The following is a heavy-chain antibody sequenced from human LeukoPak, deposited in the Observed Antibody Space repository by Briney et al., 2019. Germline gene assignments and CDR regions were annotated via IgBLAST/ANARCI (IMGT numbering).Heavy chain of an antibody. D-gene: IGHD3-9*01. CDR2: TNPNSGAT. V-gene: IGHV1-2*02. J-gene: IGHJ4*02. CDR3: ARSAPTLTYDILTGYLGY. Sequence: ASVKVSCKASGYIFTGYYMHWVRQAPGQGLEWMGWTNPNSGATNYAQKFQGRVTMTRDTSISTAYMELSRLRSDDTAAYYCARSAPTLTYDILTGYLGYWGQGTLVTVSS. CDR1: GYIFTGYY.